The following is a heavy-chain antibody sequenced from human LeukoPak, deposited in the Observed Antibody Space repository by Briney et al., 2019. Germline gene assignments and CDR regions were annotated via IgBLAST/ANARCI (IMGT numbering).Heavy chain of an antibody. CDR2: INPSGGST. CDR3: ARDLIAAAAGAVLYYFDY. D-gene: IGHD6-13*01. V-gene: IGHV1-46*01. J-gene: IGHJ4*02. CDR1: GYTFTSYY. Sequence: GASVKVSCKASGYTFTSYYMHWVRQAPGQGLEWMGIINPSGGSTSYAQKFQGRVTMTRDTSTSTVYMELSSLRSEDTAVYYCARDLIAAAAGAVLYYFDYWGQGTPVTVSS.